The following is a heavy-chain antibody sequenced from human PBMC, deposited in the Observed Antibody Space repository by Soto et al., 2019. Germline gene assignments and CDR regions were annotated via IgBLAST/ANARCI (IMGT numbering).Heavy chain of an antibody. CDR3: ARDYGSGSYPHI. D-gene: IGHD3-10*01. Sequence: EVQLVESGGGLVQPGGSLRLSCAASGFTFSSYGMSWVRQAPGKGLEWVANIKQDVSETYYVDSVKGRFTISRDNAKNYMYLQMNSLRAEDTAVYYGARDYGSGSYPHIWGQGPLVTVSS. J-gene: IGHJ4*02. V-gene: IGHV3-7*01. CDR1: GFTFSSYG. CDR2: IKQDVSET.